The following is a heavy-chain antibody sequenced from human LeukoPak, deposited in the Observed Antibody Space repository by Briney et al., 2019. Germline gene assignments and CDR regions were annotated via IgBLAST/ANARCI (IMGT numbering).Heavy chain of an antibody. D-gene: IGHD5-18*01. CDR1: GFTFSNYA. CDR3: TKGPDTSMIRPDY. CDR2: ISGSGGSK. Sequence: RGSLRLSCAASGFTFSNYAMSWVRQTPGKGLEWVSAISGSGGSKYYADSVKGRFTVSRDNSKNTLYLQMNSLRADDTAVYYCTKGPDTSMIRPDYWGQGTLVTVSS. J-gene: IGHJ4*02. V-gene: IGHV3-23*01.